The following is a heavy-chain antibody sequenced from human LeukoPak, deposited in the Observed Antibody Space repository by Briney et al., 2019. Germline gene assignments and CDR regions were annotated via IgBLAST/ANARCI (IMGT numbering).Heavy chain of an antibody. CDR1: GYTFTSHT. Sequence: ASVKVSCKASGYTFTSHTIHWARQAPGQRLEWMGWINAGNDNTEYSQRFQGRVTITRDTSASTAYMELSSLRPEDTAVYYCARDRYYGSGNYNYFDYWGQGTLVTVSS. CDR3: ARDRYYGSGNYNYFDY. CDR2: INAGNDNT. J-gene: IGHJ4*02. V-gene: IGHV1-3*01. D-gene: IGHD3-10*01.